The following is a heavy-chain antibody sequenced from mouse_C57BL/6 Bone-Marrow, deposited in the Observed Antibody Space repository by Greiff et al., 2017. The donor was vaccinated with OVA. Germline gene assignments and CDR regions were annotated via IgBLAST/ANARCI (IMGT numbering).Heavy chain of an antibody. Sequence: DVMLVESGGDLVKPGGSLKLSCAASGFTFSSYGMSWVRQTPDKRLEWVATISSGGSYTYYPDSVKGRFTISRDNAKNTLYLQMSSLKSEDTAMYYCARRAIVGAMDYWGQGTSVTVSS. D-gene: IGHD1-3*01. CDR2: ISSGGSYT. CDR1: GFTFSSYG. CDR3: ARRAIVGAMDY. V-gene: IGHV5-6*02. J-gene: IGHJ4*01.